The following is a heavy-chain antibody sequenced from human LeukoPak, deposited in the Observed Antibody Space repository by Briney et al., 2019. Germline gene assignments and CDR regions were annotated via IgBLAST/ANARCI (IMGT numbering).Heavy chain of an antibody. CDR2: IKQDGSQE. J-gene: IGHJ4*02. D-gene: IGHD2-21*02. CDR3: AREPYCGGDCYLDF. Sequence: PGGSLRLSCVVSEFSASNYWMSWVRQAPGKGLEWVANIKQDGSQENYVDSVKGRFTISRDNAKNLLYLQMNSLRAEDAAVYYCAREPYCGGDCYLDFWGQGTLVAVSS. V-gene: IGHV3-7*01. CDR1: EFSASNYW.